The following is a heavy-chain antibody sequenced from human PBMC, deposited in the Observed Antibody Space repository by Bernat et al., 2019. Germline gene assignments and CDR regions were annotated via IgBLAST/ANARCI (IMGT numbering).Heavy chain of an antibody. D-gene: IGHD1-14*01. CDR3: ARDRSSEHPRDYYYYGMYV. CDR2: TYYRSKWYN. CDR1: GDSVSSNSAA. V-gene: IGHV6-1*01. J-gene: IGHJ6*02. Sequence: QVQLQQSGPGLVKPSQTLSLTCAISGDSVSSNSAAWNWIRQSPSRGLEWLGRTYYRSKWYNDYAVSVKSRITINPDTSKNQFSLQLNSVTPEDTAVYYCARDRSSEHPRDYYYYGMYVWGRGTTVTVSS.